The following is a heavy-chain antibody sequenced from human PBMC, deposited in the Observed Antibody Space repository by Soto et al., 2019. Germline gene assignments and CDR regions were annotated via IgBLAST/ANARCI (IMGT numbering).Heavy chain of an antibody. V-gene: IGHV3-23*01. D-gene: IGHD1-1*01. J-gene: IGHJ4*02. CDR2: ISGSGGST. Sequence: GGSLRLSCAASGFTFSSYAMSWVRQAPGRGLEWVSAISGSGGSTYYADSVKGRFTISRDNSKNTLYLQMNSLRAEDTAVYYCAKDRWGTTSSRFYYWGQGTLVTVSS. CDR3: AKDRWGTTSSRFYY. CDR1: GFTFSSYA.